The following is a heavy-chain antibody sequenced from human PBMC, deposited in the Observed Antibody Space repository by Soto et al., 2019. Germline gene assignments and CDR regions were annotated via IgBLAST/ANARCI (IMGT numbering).Heavy chain of an antibody. CDR2: IYDSGST. CDR1: GGSISNYY. Sequence: SETLSLTCTVSGGSISNYYWSWVRQPPGKGLEWIGYIYDSGSTNYNPSLKSRVTISVDTSKNQFSLRLTSVTAADTAVYYCAAAPRYWGQGTPVTVS. V-gene: IGHV4-59*01. J-gene: IGHJ4*02. CDR3: AAAPRY. D-gene: IGHD2-15*01.